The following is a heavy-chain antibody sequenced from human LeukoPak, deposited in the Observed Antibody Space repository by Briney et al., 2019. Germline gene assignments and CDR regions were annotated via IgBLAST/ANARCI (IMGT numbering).Heavy chain of an antibody. D-gene: IGHD3-16*01. CDR3: ARDRETFRGFDH. CDR1: GFTFGSSL. V-gene: IGHV3-21*01. Sequence: GGSLRLSCAASGFTFGSSLMHWVRQAPGKGLEWVSSISSSSSYIYYADSAKGRFTISRDNAKNSLYLQMNSLRAEDTAVYYCARDRETFRGFDHWGQGTLVTFSS. CDR2: ISSSSSYI. J-gene: IGHJ4*02.